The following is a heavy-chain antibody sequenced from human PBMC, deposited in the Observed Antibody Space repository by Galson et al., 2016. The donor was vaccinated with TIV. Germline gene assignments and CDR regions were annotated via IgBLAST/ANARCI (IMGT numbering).Heavy chain of an antibody. D-gene: IGHD4-17*01. CDR3: ARVMTTVTDDDAFDI. CDR1: GFTFSSYS. Sequence: SLRLSCAASGFTFSSYSMNWVRQAPGKGLEWVSSISSSSSYVYYADSVKGRFTISRDNAKNSLYLQMNSQRAEDTAVYYCARVMTTVTDDDAFDIWGQGTMVTVSS. CDR2: ISSSSSYV. V-gene: IGHV3-21*01. J-gene: IGHJ3*02.